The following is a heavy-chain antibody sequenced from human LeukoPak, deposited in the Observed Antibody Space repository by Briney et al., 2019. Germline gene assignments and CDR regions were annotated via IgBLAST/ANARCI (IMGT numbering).Heavy chain of an antibody. D-gene: IGHD3-22*01. Sequence: SETLSLSCGVSGGSISSSKWWSWVRQPPGKGLEWIGDIYQSGSTNYNPSLKSRVTISVDESKNQLSLRLSSVTAADTAMYYCTRGDNSGYPDSWGQGTLVIVSS. CDR3: TRGDNSGYPDS. J-gene: IGHJ4*02. CDR2: IYQSGST. CDR1: GGSISSSKW. V-gene: IGHV4-4*02.